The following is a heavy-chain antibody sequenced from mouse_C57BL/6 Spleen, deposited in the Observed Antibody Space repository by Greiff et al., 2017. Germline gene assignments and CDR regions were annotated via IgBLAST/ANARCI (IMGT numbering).Heavy chain of an antibody. J-gene: IGHJ2*01. CDR1: GYTFTDYE. CDR2: IDPETGGT. Sequence: LQESGAELVRPGASVTLSCKASGYTFTDYEMHWVKQTPVHGLEWIGAIDPETGGTSYNQQFKGKAILTADKSSSTAYMEHRSLTYEDSAVYYGTRRLDYGRREGDFDYWGKGTTLTVSS. V-gene: IGHV1-15*01. CDR3: TRRLDYGRREGDFDY. D-gene: IGHD1-1*01.